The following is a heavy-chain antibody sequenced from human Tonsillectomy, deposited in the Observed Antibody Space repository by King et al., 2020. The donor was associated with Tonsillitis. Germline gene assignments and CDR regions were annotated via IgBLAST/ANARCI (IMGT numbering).Heavy chain of an antibody. CDR2: VSPSGSTT. D-gene: IGHD3-16*01. V-gene: IGHV3-23*04. CDR3: AKVPPRSRIPYYSGD. Sequence: VQLVESGGGLVQPGGSLRLSCTASGFIFSNYAISWVRQAPGKGLEWVSAVSPSGSTTYYADSVKGRFTISRDNSKNTLYLQMNSLRAADTAVYYCAKVPPRSRIPYYSGDWGQGTLVTVSS. J-gene: IGHJ4*02. CDR1: GFIFSNYA.